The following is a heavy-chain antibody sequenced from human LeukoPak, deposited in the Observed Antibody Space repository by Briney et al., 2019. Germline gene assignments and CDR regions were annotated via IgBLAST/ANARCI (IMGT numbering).Heavy chain of an antibody. J-gene: IGHJ4*02. CDR2: TNPNSGNT. CDR1: GYTFTSYD. Sequence: ASVKVSCKASGYTFTSYDINWVRQATGQGLEWMGWTNPNSGNTGYAQKFQGRVTMTRNTSISTAYMELSSLRSEDTAVYYCARAPSFGYSGYEPGKDYWGQGTLVTVSS. CDR3: ARAPSFGYSGYEPGKDY. V-gene: IGHV1-8*01. D-gene: IGHD5-12*01.